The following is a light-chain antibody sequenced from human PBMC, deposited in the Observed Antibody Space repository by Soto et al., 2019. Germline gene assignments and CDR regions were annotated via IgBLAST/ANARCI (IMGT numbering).Light chain of an antibody. J-gene: IGLJ1*01. CDR3: CSYAGITFAV. V-gene: IGLV2-23*01. CDR1: RNDVGSYNL. CDR2: EGS. Sequence: QSALAQPASVSGSPGQSITISCTGTRNDVGSYNLVSWYQQLPGKAPKLIISEGSKRPSGVSNRFSGSKSGNTASLTISGLQAEDEADYYCCSYAGITFAVFGTGTKVTVL.